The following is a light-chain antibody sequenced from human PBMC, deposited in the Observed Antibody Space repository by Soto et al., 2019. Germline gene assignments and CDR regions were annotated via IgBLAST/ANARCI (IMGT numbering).Light chain of an antibody. J-gene: IGKJ4*01. Sequence: EIVLTQSPGTLSLSPGERATLSCRASPSVSSSYLAWYQQKPGQAPRLLIYGASSRATGIPDRFSGSGSGTDFSLTISRLEPDDFAVYYCQQYGSSPLTFGGGTKVEIK. CDR2: GAS. CDR3: QQYGSSPLT. CDR1: PSVSSSY. V-gene: IGKV3-20*01.